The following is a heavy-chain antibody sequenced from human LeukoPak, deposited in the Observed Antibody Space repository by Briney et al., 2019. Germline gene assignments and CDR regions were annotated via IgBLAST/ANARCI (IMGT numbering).Heavy chain of an antibody. Sequence: ASVKVSCKASGYSFTNYGVHWVRHAPGQRLEWMGWIYIGNGNTKYSQNFQGRVTITRDTSASTAYMELSSLRSEDTAVYYCARDPRMRWEFGEIISPCFDPWGQGTLVTVSS. D-gene: IGHD3-10*01. J-gene: IGHJ5*02. CDR2: IYIGNGNT. CDR3: ARDPRMRWEFGEIISPCFDP. CDR1: GYSFTNYG. V-gene: IGHV1-3*04.